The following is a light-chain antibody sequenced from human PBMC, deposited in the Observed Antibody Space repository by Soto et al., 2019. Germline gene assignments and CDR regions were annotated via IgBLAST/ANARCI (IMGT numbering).Light chain of an antibody. Sequence: QSVLTQPPSASGTPGQTVIISCSGSTSNIATKIINWYQHIPGTAPKLLIYNNNRRPSGVPDRFSASKSGTSASLAITGLQSEDEADYYCASWDDNRNGPEVFGGGTKLTVL. CDR3: ASWDDNRNGPEV. CDR1: TSNIATKI. J-gene: IGLJ2*01. V-gene: IGLV1-44*01. CDR2: NNN.